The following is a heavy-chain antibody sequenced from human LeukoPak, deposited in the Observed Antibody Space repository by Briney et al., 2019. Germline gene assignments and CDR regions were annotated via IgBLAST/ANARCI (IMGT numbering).Heavy chain of an antibody. CDR3: ARHGGSYTFDL. CDR2: MYDSGST. D-gene: IGHD1-26*01. CDR1: GGSMSTYY. J-gene: IGHJ4*02. V-gene: IGHV4-59*01. Sequence: PSETLSLTCTVSGGSMSTYYWSWIRQPPGKGLELIGYMYDSGSTNYNPSLKSRVTISVDTSKNQFSLRLSSVTAADTAVYYCARHGGSYTFDLWGQGGLVTVSS.